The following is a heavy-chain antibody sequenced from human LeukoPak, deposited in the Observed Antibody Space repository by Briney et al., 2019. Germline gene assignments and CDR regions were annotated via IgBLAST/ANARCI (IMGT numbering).Heavy chain of an antibody. CDR1: GYTFTGYY. CDR3: ARDRDSGSYQLPDY. CDR2: INPNSGGT. J-gene: IGHJ4*02. D-gene: IGHD1-26*01. Sequence: AASVTVSCKASGYTFTGYYMHWVRQAPGQGLEWMGWINPNSGGTNYAQKFQGRVTMTRDTSISTAYMELSRLRSDDTAVYYCARDRDSGSYQLPDYWGQGTLVTVSS. V-gene: IGHV1-2*02.